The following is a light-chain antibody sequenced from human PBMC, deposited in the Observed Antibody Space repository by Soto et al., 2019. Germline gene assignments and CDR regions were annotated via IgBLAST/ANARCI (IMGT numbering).Light chain of an antibody. Sequence: QSALTQPASVSGSPGQSIPISCTGASSDVGAYNLVSWYQQHPGKAPKLMISEVSQRPSGVSNRFSGSKSGNAASLTISGLQAEDEADYYCCSYAGGSTLYVFGTGTKVTVL. CDR1: SSDVGAYNL. V-gene: IGLV2-23*02. J-gene: IGLJ1*01. CDR3: CSYAGGSTLYV. CDR2: EVS.